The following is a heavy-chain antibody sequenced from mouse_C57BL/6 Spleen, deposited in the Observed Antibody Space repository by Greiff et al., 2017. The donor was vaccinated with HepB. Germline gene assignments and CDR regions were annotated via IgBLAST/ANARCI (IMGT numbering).Heavy chain of an antibody. V-gene: IGHV5-17*01. J-gene: IGHJ3*01. Sequence: DVMLVESGGGLVKPGGSLKLSCAASGFTFSDYGMHWVRQAPEKGLEWVAYISSGSSTIYYADTVKGRFTISRDNAKNTLFLQMTSLRSEDTAMYYCASTPYYGSSPWFAYWGQGTLVTVSA. CDR1: GFTFSDYG. CDR3: ASTPYYGSSPWFAY. CDR2: ISSGSSTI. D-gene: IGHD1-1*01.